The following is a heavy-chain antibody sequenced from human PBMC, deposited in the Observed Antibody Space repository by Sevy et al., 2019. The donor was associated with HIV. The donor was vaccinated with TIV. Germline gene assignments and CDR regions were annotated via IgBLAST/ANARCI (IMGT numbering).Heavy chain of an antibody. Sequence: GGYLRLSCAASGFTFSSYGMHWVRQAPGKGLEWMAVISYDGSNKYYADSVKGRFTISRDNSKNTLYLQMNSLRAEVTAVYYCATGVTITAVVIGTGLDRPSYGMDVWGQGTTVTVSS. CDR1: GFTFSSYG. V-gene: IGHV3-30*03. CDR3: ATGVTITAVVIGTGLDRPSYGMDV. J-gene: IGHJ6*02. CDR2: ISYDGSNK. D-gene: IGHD3-3*01.